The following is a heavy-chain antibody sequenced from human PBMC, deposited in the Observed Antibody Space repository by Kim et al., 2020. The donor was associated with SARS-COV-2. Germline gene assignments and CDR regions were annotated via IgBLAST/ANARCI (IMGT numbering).Heavy chain of an antibody. J-gene: IGHJ4*02. D-gene: IGHD5-12*01. V-gene: IGHV3-30*18. Sequence: GGSLRLSCAASGFTFSSYGMHWVRQAPGKGLEWVALISYDGSNKYYADSVKGRFTISRDNSKNTLYLQMNSLRAEDTAVYYCSKDLGGYVGYWGQGTLVTGSS. CDR3: SKDLGGYVGY. CDR2: ISYDGSNK. CDR1: GFTFSSYG.